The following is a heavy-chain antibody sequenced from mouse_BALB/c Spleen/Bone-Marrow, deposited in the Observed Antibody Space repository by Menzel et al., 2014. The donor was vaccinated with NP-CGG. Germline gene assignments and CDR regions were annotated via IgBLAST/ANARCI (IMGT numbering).Heavy chain of an antibody. J-gene: IGHJ3*01. V-gene: IGHV1-55*01. CDR1: GYNFTSYW. CDR2: IYPGSGST. Sequence: QVQLQQSGAELVKPGTSVKLSCKASGYNFTSYWINWVKLRPGQGLEWIGDIYPGSGSTNYNEKFKSKATLTVDTSSSTAYMRLSSLASEDSALYYCARFSQLGLLAYWGQGTLVTVSA. CDR3: ARFSQLGLLAY. D-gene: IGHD3-1*01.